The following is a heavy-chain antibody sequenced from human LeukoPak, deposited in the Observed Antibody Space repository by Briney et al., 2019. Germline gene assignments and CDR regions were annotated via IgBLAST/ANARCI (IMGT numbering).Heavy chain of an antibody. V-gene: IGHV4-61*02. Sequence: SQTLSLTCTVSGGSISSGSYYWSWIRQPAGKGLEWIGRIYTSGSTNYNPSLKSRVTISVDTSKNQFSLKLSSVTAADTAVYYCAREIAAAGGFDYWGQGTLVTVSS. J-gene: IGHJ4*02. D-gene: IGHD6-13*01. CDR2: IYTSGST. CDR3: AREIAAAGGFDY. CDR1: GGSISSGSYY.